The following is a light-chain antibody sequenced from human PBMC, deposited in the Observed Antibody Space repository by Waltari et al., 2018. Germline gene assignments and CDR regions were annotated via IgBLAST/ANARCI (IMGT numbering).Light chain of an antibody. J-gene: IGLJ3*02. CDR3: QTGGFGIWV. Sequence: QLMLTQSPSASASLGASVKLPCTLSTGHSSYAIASHQQQPEKGPRYLMKVNSDGSHIKGDGIPVRFSGSSSGAERYLTISSLQSEDEADYYCQTGGFGIWVFGGGTKLTVL. CDR1: TGHSSYA. V-gene: IGLV4-69*01. CDR2: VNSDGSH.